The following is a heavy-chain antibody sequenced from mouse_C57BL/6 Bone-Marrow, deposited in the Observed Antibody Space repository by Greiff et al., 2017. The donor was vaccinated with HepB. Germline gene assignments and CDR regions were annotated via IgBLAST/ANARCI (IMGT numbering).Heavy chain of an antibody. V-gene: IGHV1-85*01. Sequence: VQLQQSGPELVKPGASVKLSCKASGYTFTSYDINWVKQRPGQGLEWIGWIYPRDGSTKYNEKFKGKATLTVDTSSSTAYMELHSLTSEDSAVYFCARAEDDCDVPYYFDYWGQGTTLTVSS. CDR2: IYPRDGST. D-gene: IGHD2-4*01. CDR3: ARAEDDCDVPYYFDY. CDR1: GYTFTSYD. J-gene: IGHJ2*01.